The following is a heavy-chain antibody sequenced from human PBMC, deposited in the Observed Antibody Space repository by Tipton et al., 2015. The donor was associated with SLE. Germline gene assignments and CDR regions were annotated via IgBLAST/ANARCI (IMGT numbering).Heavy chain of an antibody. CDR3: AKGQGDPFDI. Sequence: QVQLVQSGAEVKKPGSSVKVSCKASGGTFSSYAISWVRQAPGKGLEWVAVISFDGGNKYYADSVKGRLTISRDNSKNTLYLQMNSLRAEDTAVYYCAKGQGDPFDIWGQGTMVTVSS. CDR2: ISFDGGNK. J-gene: IGHJ3*02. V-gene: IGHV3-30*04. CDR1: GGTFSSYA.